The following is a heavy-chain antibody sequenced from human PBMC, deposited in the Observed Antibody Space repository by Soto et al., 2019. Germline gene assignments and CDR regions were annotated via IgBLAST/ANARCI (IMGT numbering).Heavy chain of an antibody. J-gene: IGHJ4*02. Sequence: ETLSLTCTVSGGSISNFYWSWIRQPPGKGLEWIGYVDYSGTANYNPSLKSRVSMSVDTSKNQLSLKVTSVTAADTAMYYCARADTAMTTPFDYWGQGTLVTVSS. CDR2: VDYSGTA. CDR1: GGSISNFY. V-gene: IGHV4-59*12. D-gene: IGHD5-18*01. CDR3: ARADTAMTTPFDY.